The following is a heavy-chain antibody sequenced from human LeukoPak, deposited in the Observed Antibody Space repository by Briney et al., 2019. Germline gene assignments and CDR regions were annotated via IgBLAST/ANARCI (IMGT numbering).Heavy chain of an antibody. J-gene: IGHJ5*02. CDR1: AYSFTTYW. CDR3: ARQEYCSGGSCYTWFDP. V-gene: IGHV5-51*01. D-gene: IGHD2-15*01. Sequence: GESLKISCKGSAYSFTTYWIGWVRQMPGKGLEWMGIIYPGDSDSRYSPSFQGQVTISADKSISTAYLQWSSLKASDTAMYYCARQEYCSGGSCYTWFDPWGQGTLVTVSS. CDR2: IYPGDSDS.